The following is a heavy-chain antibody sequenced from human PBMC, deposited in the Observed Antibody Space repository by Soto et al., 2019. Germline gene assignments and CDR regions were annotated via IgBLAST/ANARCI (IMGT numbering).Heavy chain of an antibody. Sequence: QEQLAESGGGVVQPGRSLRLSYAASGFPFSSYGMHWVRQAPGKGLEWVTAISYDGSQEYYADSVKGRFTISRDNSKSTLYLQMNILRTEDTAVFYCAKSRGCRTSSCPGWYFDLWGRGTLVTVSS. D-gene: IGHD6-19*01. J-gene: IGHJ2*01. CDR3: AKSRGCRTSSCPGWYFDL. CDR1: GFPFSSYG. V-gene: IGHV3-30*18. CDR2: ISYDGSQE.